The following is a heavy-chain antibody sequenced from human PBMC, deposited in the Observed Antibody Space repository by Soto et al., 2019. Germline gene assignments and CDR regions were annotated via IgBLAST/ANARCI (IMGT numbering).Heavy chain of an antibody. D-gene: IGHD3-10*01. V-gene: IGHV3-30*18. J-gene: IGHJ5*02. CDR1: GFTFSSYG. Sequence: QVQLVESGGGVVQPGRSLRLSCAASGFTFSSYGMHWVRQAPGKGLEWVAVISYDGSNKYYADSVKGRFTISRENSKNTLYLQMNSLRAEDTAVYYCAKSSGINYNWFDPWGQGTLVTVSS. CDR2: ISYDGSNK. CDR3: AKSSGINYNWFDP.